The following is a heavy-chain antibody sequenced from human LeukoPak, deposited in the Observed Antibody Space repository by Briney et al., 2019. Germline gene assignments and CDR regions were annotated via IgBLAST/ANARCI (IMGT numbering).Heavy chain of an antibody. V-gene: IGHV3-21*01. J-gene: IGHJ5*02. Sequence: GESLKISCAASGFTFSSYSMNWVRQAPGKGLEWVSSISSSGSYIYYGDSVKGRFTISRDNAKNSLYLQMNSLRAEDTAVYYCARDGRPWGQGTLVTVSS. CDR1: GFTFSSYS. D-gene: IGHD3/OR15-3a*01. CDR2: ISSSGSYI. CDR3: ARDGRP.